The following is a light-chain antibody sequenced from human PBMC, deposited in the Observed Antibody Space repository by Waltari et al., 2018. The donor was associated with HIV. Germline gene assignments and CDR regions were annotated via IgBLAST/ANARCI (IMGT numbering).Light chain of an antibody. CDR3: ASYTANDTVI. V-gene: IGLV2-14*01. CDR1: HPDFGFFNF. Sequence: SGLTQPASLSGFPGLSITISCTGAHPDFGFFNFISWYQQQPVKVPKVILSKVDRRASGISHRFSGSKSGNTASLTISGLQTEDEAVYYCASYTANDTVIFAGGTTVTVL. J-gene: IGLJ2*01. CDR2: KVD.